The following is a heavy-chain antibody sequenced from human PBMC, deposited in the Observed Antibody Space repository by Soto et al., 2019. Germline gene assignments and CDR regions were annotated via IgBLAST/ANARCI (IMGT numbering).Heavy chain of an antibody. CDR3: ARGSPLARVPGWFDP. J-gene: IGHJ5*02. CDR1: GGSISSGDNY. CDR2: IYYSGST. Sequence: SETLSLTCTVSGGSISSGDNYWRWIRQHPGKGLEWIGYIYYSGSTYYNPSLKSRVSISKDTSKNQFSLKLSSVTVADTAVYYCARGSPLARVPGWFDPWGQGTLVTVSS. D-gene: IGHD3-10*01. V-gene: IGHV4-31*03.